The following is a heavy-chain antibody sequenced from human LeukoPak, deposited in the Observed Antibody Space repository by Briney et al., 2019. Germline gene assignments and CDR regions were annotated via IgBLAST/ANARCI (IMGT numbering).Heavy chain of an antibody. D-gene: IGHD4-17*01. CDR2: IYYGGST. V-gene: IGHV4-59*01. CDR3: ARDRTTSHFDY. J-gene: IGHJ4*02. CDR1: GGSISSYY. Sequence: SETLSLTCTVSGGSISSYYWSWIRQPPGKGLEWIGYIYYGGSTNYNPSLKSRVTISVDTSKNQFSLKLSSVTAADTAVYYCARDRTTSHFDYWGQGTLVTVSS.